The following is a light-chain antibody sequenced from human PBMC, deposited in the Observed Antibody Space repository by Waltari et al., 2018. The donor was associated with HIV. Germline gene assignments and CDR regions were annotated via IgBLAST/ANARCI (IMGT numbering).Light chain of an antibody. J-gene: IGLJ1*01. V-gene: IGLV1-36*01. CDR2: FDD. Sequence: QSVLTQPPSVSEAPRQRVTISCSGSSSNIGNNAVNWYQQVPGKAPKLLISFDDVLSSGVSYRFSGSKSGTSASLAIRGLQSEDEADYYCAAWDDSLNGYVFGSGTKVTVL. CDR3: AAWDDSLNGYV. CDR1: SSNIGNNA.